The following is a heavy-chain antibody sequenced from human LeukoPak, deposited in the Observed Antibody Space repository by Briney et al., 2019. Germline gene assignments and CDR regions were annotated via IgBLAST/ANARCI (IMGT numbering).Heavy chain of an antibody. J-gene: IGHJ6*03. CDR1: GFTFSDYY. D-gene: IGHD3-16*01. CDR2: ISSSGSTI. V-gene: IGHV3-11*04. Sequence: GGSLRLSCAASGFTFSDYYMSWIRQAPGKGLEWVSYISSSGSTIYYADSVRGRFTISRDNAKNSLYLQMNSLTVEDTAVYYCVRGAPHLASPYYYMDVWGKGATVPVSS. CDR3: VRGAPHLASPYYYMDV.